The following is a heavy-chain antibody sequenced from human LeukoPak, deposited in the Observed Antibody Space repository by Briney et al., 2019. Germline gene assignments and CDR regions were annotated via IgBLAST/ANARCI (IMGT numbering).Heavy chain of an antibody. CDR3: ARHATYDSSGNFDY. CDR1: GFTVSSNY. J-gene: IGHJ4*02. Sequence: GGSLRLSCAASGFTVSSNYMSWVRQAPGKGLEWVSVIYSGGSTYYADSVKGRLTISRDNSKNTLYLQMNSLRAEDTAVYYCARHATYDSSGNFDYWGQGTLVTVSS. CDR2: IYSGGST. D-gene: IGHD3-22*01. V-gene: IGHV3-53*01.